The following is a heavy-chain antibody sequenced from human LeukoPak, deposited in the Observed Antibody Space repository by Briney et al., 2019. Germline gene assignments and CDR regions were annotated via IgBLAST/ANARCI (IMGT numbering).Heavy chain of an antibody. Sequence: TSETLSLTCAVYGGSFSGYYWSWIRQPPGKGLEWIGEINHSGSTNYNPSLKSRVTISVDTSKNQFSLKLSSVTAADTAVYYCARDSSGYSYGYYFDYWGQGTLVTVSS. V-gene: IGHV4-34*01. J-gene: IGHJ4*02. CDR1: GGSFSGYY. CDR3: ARDSSGYSYGYYFDY. CDR2: INHSGST. D-gene: IGHD5-18*01.